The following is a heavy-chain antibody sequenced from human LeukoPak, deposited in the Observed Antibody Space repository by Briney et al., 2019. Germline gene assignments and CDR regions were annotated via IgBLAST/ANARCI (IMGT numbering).Heavy chain of an antibody. CDR2: INPSDGIT. J-gene: IGHJ4*02. V-gene: IGHV1-46*01. CDR1: GYTFTVYH. D-gene: IGHD3-3*01. CDR3: ARSVTIFGVATLCY. Sequence: ASVKHSCKTSGYTFTVYHMHWVREAPGQGLEWMGIINPSDGITSYAQKFQGRLTFARDMSTSTVYMDLSSLRSDDTAVYYCARSVTIFGVATLCYWGQGTLVTVSS.